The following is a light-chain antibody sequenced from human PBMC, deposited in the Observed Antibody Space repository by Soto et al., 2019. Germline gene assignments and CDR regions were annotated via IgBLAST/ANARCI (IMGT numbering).Light chain of an antibody. V-gene: IGLV2-14*01. Sequence: HSVLTQPASVSGSPGQSITISCTGTSRDVGSYNYVSWYQQHPGKAPKLVNFEVTNRPSGVSDRFSGSQSGNTASLTISGLQAEDEADYYCSSYTRRITLVFGTGTKLTVL. CDR1: SRDVGSYNY. J-gene: IGLJ1*01. CDR3: SSYTRRITLV. CDR2: EVT.